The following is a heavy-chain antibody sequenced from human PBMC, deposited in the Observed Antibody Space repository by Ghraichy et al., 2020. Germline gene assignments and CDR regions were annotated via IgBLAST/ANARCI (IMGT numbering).Heavy chain of an antibody. CDR2: INPNSGGT. CDR3: ARSYTDRSYWYFAL. D-gene: IGHD3-16*02. CDR1: GAHVCTPV. J-gene: IGHJ2*01. Sequence: ASVKVSCKIGGAHVCTPVTHFVLVGRGQRLEKMGWINPNSGGTNYAQKFQGRVTMTRDTSISTAYMELSRLRSDDTAVYYCARSYTDRSYWYFALWGRCTL. V-gene: IGHV1-2*02.